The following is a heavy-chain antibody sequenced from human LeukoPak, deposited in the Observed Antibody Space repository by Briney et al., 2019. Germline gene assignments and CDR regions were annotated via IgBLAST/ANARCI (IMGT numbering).Heavy chain of an antibody. CDR3: ARLTTVVTPGDFDY. Sequence: GASVKVSCKASGDTFTHYYMHWVRQAPGQGLEWMGWINPNSGGTNYAQKFQGRVTMTRDTSISTAYMELSRLRSDDTAVYYCARLTTVVTPGDFDYWGQGTLVTVSS. J-gene: IGHJ4*02. V-gene: IGHV1-2*02. CDR1: GDTFTHYY. D-gene: IGHD4-23*01. CDR2: INPNSGGT.